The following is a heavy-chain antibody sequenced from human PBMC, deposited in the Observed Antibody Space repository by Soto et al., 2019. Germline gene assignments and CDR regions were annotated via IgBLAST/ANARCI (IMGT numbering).Heavy chain of an antibody. CDR1: GYTFTSYG. Sequence: ASVKVSCKASGYTFTSYGISWVRQAPGQALGWMGWISPSSGGTNYAQKFQGRVTMTRDTSTTTAYMELSSLRSDDTAVYYCARGGHIAVVTASFDYWGQGTLVTVSS. D-gene: IGHD2-21*02. CDR2: ISPSSGGT. J-gene: IGHJ4*02. V-gene: IGHV1-18*01. CDR3: ARGGHIAVVTASFDY.